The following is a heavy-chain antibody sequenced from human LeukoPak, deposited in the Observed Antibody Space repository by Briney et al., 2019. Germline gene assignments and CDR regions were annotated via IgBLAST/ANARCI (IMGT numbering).Heavy chain of an antibody. CDR2: ISAGSSGT. D-gene: IGHD1-26*01. CDR3: ARVGEWELDFDY. V-gene: IGHV3-23*01. CDR1: GLTFSIYA. Sequence: GGSLRLSCAVSGLTFSIYAMAWVRQAPGKGLEWVATISAGSSGTFHADSVKGRFTISRDNAKNSLYLQMNSLRAEDTAVYYCARVGEWELDFDYWGQGTLVTVSS. J-gene: IGHJ4*02.